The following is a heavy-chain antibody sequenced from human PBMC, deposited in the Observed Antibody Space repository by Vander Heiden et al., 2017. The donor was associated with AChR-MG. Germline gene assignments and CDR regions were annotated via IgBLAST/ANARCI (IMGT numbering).Heavy chain of an antibody. CDR3: ARGEGELLNGANDY. J-gene: IGHJ4*02. V-gene: IGHV3-21*01. CDR2: ISSSNSYI. Sequence: EVQLVDSGGGLVKPGGSLRLPCAASGVTFSSYCMNWVRQAPGKGLEWVSSISSSNSYIYYADSVKGRFTISRDNAKNSLYLQMNSLRAEDTAVYYCARGEGELLNGANDYWGQGTLVTVSS. CDR1: GVTFSSYC. D-gene: IGHD1-26*01.